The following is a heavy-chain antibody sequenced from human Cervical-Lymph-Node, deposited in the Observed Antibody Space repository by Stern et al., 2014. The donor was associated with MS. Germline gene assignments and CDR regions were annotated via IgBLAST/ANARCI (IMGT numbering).Heavy chain of an antibody. D-gene: IGHD3-3*01. Sequence: VQLQESGPGLVKPSQTLSPTCTASGGSISSGGYYWSWIRQHPGKGLEWLGDSYYSGSSYYNPSLKSRVTISVDTSKNQFSLKLSSVTAADTAVYYCARVSYDFWSGYYVFDYWGQGTLVTVSS. CDR1: GGSISSGGYY. J-gene: IGHJ4*02. V-gene: IGHV4-31*03. CDR2: SYYSGSS. CDR3: ARVSYDFWSGYYVFDY.